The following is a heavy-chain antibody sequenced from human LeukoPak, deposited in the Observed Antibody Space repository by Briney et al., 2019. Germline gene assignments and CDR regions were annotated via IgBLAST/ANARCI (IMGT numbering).Heavy chain of an antibody. D-gene: IGHD1-26*01. Sequence: GRFLRLSCAASGFTFSSYGMHWVRQAPGKGLEWVAVIWYDGSNKYYADSVKGRFTISRDNSKNTLYLQMNSLRAEDTAVYYCASTLRGSSSYWGQGTLVTVSS. V-gene: IGHV3-33*01. J-gene: IGHJ4*02. CDR1: GFTFSSYG. CDR3: ASTLRGSSSY. CDR2: IWYDGSNK.